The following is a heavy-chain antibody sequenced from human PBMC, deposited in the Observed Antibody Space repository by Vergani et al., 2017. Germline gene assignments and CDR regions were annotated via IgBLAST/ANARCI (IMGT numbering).Heavy chain of an antibody. CDR2: FYSSGIY. Sequence: QVQLQESGPGLLKPSQTLSPTCTVFGDSISSVNLYWHWLRQPAGKGLEWIGRFYSSGIYNYNPCLKSRVSMSLDTSKNQFSLHLTSVTAADSATYYCAGDRRFRGSYFHLGLWGQGALVNVSS. J-gene: IGHJ4*02. CDR1: GDSISSVNLY. D-gene: IGHD1-26*01. CDR3: AGDRRFRGSYFHLGL. V-gene: IGHV4-61*02.